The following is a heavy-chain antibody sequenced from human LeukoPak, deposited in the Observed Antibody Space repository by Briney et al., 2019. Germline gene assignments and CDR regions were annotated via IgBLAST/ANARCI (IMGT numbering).Heavy chain of an antibody. CDR2: IKQDGSEK. V-gene: IGHV3-7*01. CDR3: ARWGIYCSSTSCYGVDAFDL. Sequence: GGSLRLSCAASGFTFSSYWRSWVRQAPGKGLEWVANIKQDGSEKYYVDSVKGRFIISRGNAKNSLYLQMNSLRAEDTAVYYCARWGIYCSSTSCYGVDAFDLWGQGTMVTVSS. J-gene: IGHJ3*01. D-gene: IGHD2-2*01. CDR1: GFTFSSYW.